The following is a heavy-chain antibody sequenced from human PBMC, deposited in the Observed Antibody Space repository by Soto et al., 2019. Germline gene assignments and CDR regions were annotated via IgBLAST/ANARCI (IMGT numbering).Heavy chain of an antibody. V-gene: IGHV3-66*01. CDR1: GFIVSSKY. D-gene: IGHD2-2*01. Sequence: EVQLVESGGGLVQPGGSLRLSCAASGFIVSSKYMSWVRQAPGKGLEWVSLILSGGSTYYAGSVKGRFTISRDNSENTRFLHMNSLRVEDTAMYHCTRDDVYCSRGVWYGVPMDVWGKGTTVTVSA. CDR2: ILSGGST. CDR3: TRDDVYCSRGVWYGVPMDV. J-gene: IGHJ6*04.